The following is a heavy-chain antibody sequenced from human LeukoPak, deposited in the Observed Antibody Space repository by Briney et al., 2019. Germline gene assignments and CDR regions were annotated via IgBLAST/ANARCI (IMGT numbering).Heavy chain of an antibody. Sequence: ASVKVSCKASGYTFTGYYMHWVRQAPGQGLEWMGSINPNSGGTNYAQKFQGRVTMTRDTSISTAYMELSRLRSDDTAVYYCARDPRDCSGGSCYFGWGQGTLVTVSS. CDR2: INPNSGGT. D-gene: IGHD2-15*01. CDR1: GYTFTGYY. V-gene: IGHV1-2*02. J-gene: IGHJ4*02. CDR3: ARDPRDCSGGSCYFG.